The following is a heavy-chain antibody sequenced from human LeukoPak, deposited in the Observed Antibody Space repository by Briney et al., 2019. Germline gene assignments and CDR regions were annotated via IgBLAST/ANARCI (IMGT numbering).Heavy chain of an antibody. CDR1: GGTFSSYA. D-gene: IGHD3-9*01. J-gene: IGHJ4*02. Sequence: SVKVSCKASGGTFSSYAISWVRQAPGQGLEWMGGIIPIFGTANYAQKLQGRVTMTTDTSTSTAYMELRSLRSDDTAVYYCARVAYYDILTGYYTGGFDYWGQGTLVTVSS. CDR2: IIPIFGTA. V-gene: IGHV1-69*05. CDR3: ARVAYYDILTGYYTGGFDY.